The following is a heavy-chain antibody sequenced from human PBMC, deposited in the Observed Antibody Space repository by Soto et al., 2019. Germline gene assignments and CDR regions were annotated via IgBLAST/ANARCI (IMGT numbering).Heavy chain of an antibody. CDR3: AKDAVPYNGKWDWFDT. D-gene: IGHD1-20*01. V-gene: IGHV3-23*01. CDR1: GFTFGDYA. Sequence: QFLESGGDLVQPGGSLRVHCVASGFTFGDYAMSWVRQAPGKGLEWVSSVGGGGSDTYYAASVKGRFTISRDNSKSTLYQQMNNLRVEDTAVYCCAKDAVPYNGKWDWFDTWGQGTLVIVSS. J-gene: IGHJ5*02. CDR2: VGGGGSDT.